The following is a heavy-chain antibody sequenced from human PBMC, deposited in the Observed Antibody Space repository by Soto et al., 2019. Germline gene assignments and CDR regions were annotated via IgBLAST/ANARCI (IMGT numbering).Heavy chain of an antibody. J-gene: IGHJ5*02. CDR1: GFTFGDYA. V-gene: IGHV3-49*03. CDR2: IRSKAYGGTP. CDR3: TRNPGTNSEIGWFDP. D-gene: IGHD2-21*01. Sequence: SLRLSCTGFGFTFGDYALSWCRQAPGGGLEWVGYIRSKAYGGTPEYAASAKGRFTISRDDSKGIAYLQMNSLKTEDTAVYSCTRNPGTNSEIGWFDPWGQGTLVTVS.